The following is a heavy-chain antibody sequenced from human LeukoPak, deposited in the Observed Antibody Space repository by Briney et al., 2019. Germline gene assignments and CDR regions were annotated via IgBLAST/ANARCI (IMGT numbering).Heavy chain of an antibody. CDR2: IKEDGSDK. D-gene: IGHD6-19*01. CDR1: GFTFSNYW. J-gene: IGHJ4*02. Sequence: GGSLRLSCAASGFTFSNYWMDWVRQSPGKGLEWVAHIKEDGSDKYYVDSVKGRLTISRDNAQNSLSLQVNSLRAGDTAVYYCARNSGWFRFDYWGQGPLVTVSS. V-gene: IGHV3-7*03. CDR3: ARNSGWFRFDY.